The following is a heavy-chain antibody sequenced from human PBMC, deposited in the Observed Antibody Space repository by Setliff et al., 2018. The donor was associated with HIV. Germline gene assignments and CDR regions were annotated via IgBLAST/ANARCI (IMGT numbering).Heavy chain of an antibody. J-gene: IGHJ4*02. Sequence: SETLSLTCAVSGYSITSGYYWGWIRQPPGKGLEWIGNMYDGGTPHYNPSLKSRVTVSLDTSRNQFSLRLTSVTAADTAVYFCAREPDYWSQGTLVTVSS. CDR2: MYDGGTP. V-gene: IGHV4-38-2*02. CDR1: GYSITSGYY. CDR3: AREPDY.